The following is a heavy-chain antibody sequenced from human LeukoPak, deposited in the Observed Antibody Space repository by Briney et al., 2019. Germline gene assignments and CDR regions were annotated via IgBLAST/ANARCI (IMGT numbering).Heavy chain of an antibody. Sequence: GGSLRLSCAASGFTFSSYELNWVRQAPGKGLEWVSVIYSGGSTYYADSVKGRFTISRDNSKNTLYLQMNSLRAEDTAVYYCATSRVPWSPGAFDIWGQGTMVTVSS. V-gene: IGHV3-66*02. J-gene: IGHJ3*02. D-gene: IGHD2-15*01. CDR3: ATSRVPWSPGAFDI. CDR2: IYSGGST. CDR1: GFTFSSYE.